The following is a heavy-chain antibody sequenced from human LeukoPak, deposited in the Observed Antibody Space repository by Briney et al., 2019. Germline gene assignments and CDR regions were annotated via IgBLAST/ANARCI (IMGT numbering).Heavy chain of an antibody. Sequence: ASETLSLTCAVYGGSFSGYYWSWIRQPPGKGLEWIGEINHSGSTNYNPSLKSRVTISVDTSKNQFSLKLSSVTAADTAVYYCASYMVRGVIISDYWGRGTLVTVSS. V-gene: IGHV4-34*01. CDR1: GGSFSGYY. D-gene: IGHD3-10*01. J-gene: IGHJ4*02. CDR2: INHSGST. CDR3: ASYMVRGVIISDY.